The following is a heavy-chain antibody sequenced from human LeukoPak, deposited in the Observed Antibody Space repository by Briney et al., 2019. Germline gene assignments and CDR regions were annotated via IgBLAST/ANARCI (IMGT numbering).Heavy chain of an antibody. CDR2: IYYSGST. D-gene: IGHD3-10*01. V-gene: IGHV4-39*07. Sequence: SETLSLTCAVYGGSFSSYYWGWIRQPPGEGLEWIGSIYYSGSTYSNPSLQSRVTISVDTSKNQFSLKLSSVTAADTAVYYCARDVVRLRGAPSPFDYWGQGTLVTVSS. CDR1: GGSFSSYY. J-gene: IGHJ4*02. CDR3: ARDVVRLRGAPSPFDY.